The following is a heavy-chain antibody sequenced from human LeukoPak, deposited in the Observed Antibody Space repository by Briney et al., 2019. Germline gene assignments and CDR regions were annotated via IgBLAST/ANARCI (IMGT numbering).Heavy chain of an antibody. D-gene: IGHD4-17*01. CDR3: ARVTTVTTFDY. J-gene: IGHJ4*02. Sequence: SETLSLTCAVSGDSISSGGYSWSWIRQPPGKGLEWIGYIYHSGTTYYNPSLKSRVTISVDRSKNQFSLKLSSVTAVDTAVYYCARVTTVTTFDYWGQGTLVTVSS. CDR2: IYHSGTT. V-gene: IGHV4-30-2*01. CDR1: GDSISSGGYS.